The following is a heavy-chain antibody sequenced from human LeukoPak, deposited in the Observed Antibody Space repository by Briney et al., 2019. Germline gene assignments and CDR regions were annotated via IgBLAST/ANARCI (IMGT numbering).Heavy chain of an antibody. CDR2: ISGGGVT. D-gene: IGHD3-3*01. CDR3: AKGDDYWSGYYGP. V-gene: IGHV3-23*01. J-gene: IGHJ5*02. Sequence: GGSLRLSCAASGFTFSSYAMHWVRRAPGKGLEWVSAISGGGVTFYSDSVKGRFTISRDNSNNTLFLQMNSLRVEDTALYYCAKGDDYWSGYYGPWGQGTLVTVSS. CDR1: GFTFSSYA.